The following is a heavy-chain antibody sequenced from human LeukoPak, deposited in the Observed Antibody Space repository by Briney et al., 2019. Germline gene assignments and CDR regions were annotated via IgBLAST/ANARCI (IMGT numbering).Heavy chain of an antibody. V-gene: IGHV5-51*01. CDR2: IYPGDSDT. Sequence: GEPLKISCKGSGYSFTSYWIGWVRQMPGKGLGWMGIIYPGDSDTRYSPSFQGQVTISADKSISTAYLQWSSLKASDTAMYYCARHLQYSSGWFDYWGQGTLVTVSS. CDR3: ARHLQYSSGWFDY. J-gene: IGHJ4*02. CDR1: GYSFTSYW. D-gene: IGHD6-19*01.